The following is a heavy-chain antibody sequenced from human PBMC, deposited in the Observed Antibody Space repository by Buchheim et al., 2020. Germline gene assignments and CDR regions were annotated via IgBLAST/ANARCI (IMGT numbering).Heavy chain of an antibody. CDR1: GGSFSGYY. Sequence: QVQLQQWGAGLLKPSETLSLTCAVYGGSFSGYYWSWIRQPPGKGLEWIGEINHSGSTNYNPSLKSRVTISVDTSKNQFSLKLSSVTPADTAVYYCARALRYFDWLLHWFDPWGQGTL. J-gene: IGHJ5*02. V-gene: IGHV4-34*01. CDR2: INHSGST. CDR3: ARALRYFDWLLHWFDP. D-gene: IGHD3-9*01.